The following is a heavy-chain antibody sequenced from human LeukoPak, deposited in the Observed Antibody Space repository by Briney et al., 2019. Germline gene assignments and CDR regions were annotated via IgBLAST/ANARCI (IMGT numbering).Heavy chain of an antibody. CDR1: GFTFSSYE. V-gene: IGHV3-74*01. Sequence: GGSLRLSCAASGFTFSSYEMNWVRQAPGKGLVWVSRISSDGNNTTYADSVRGRFTVSRDNAKNTVYLQMDSLRAEDTAVYYCARVFRAAAGTVYYYYYYMDVWGKGTTVTVSS. J-gene: IGHJ6*03. CDR2: ISSDGNNT. D-gene: IGHD6-13*01. CDR3: ARVFRAAAGTVYYYYYYMDV.